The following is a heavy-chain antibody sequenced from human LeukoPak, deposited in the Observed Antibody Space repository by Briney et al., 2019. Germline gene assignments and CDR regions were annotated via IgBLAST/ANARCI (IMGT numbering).Heavy chain of an antibody. V-gene: IGHV3-21*01. Sequence: GGSLRLSCAASGVTFSTYSMNWVRQAPGKGLEWVSSISSSSSFIYYADSVKGRFTISRDNAKNSVYLQMNSLRAEDTAVYYCARDSPLTFDIWGQGTMVTVSS. CDR1: GVTFSTYS. CDR2: ISSSSSFI. CDR3: ARDSPLTFDI. J-gene: IGHJ3*02.